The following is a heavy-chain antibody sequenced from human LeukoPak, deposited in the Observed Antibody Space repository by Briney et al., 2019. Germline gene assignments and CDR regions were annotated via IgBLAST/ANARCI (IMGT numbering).Heavy chain of an antibody. J-gene: IGHJ3*02. CDR1: GGSISSYY. Sequence: SETLSLTCTVSGGSISSYYWSWIRQPPGKGLEWIGYIYYSGSTNYNPSLKSQVTISVDTSKNQFSLKLSSVTAADTAVYYCARASPRVQMATISSTEGNAFDIWGQGTMVTVSS. V-gene: IGHV4-59*01. CDR3: ARASPRVQMATISSTEGNAFDI. D-gene: IGHD5-24*01. CDR2: IYYSGST.